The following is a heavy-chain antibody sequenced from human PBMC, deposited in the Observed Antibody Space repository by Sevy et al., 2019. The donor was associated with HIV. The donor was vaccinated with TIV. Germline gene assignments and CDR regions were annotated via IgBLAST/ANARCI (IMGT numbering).Heavy chain of an antibody. J-gene: IGHJ4*02. V-gene: IGHV4-59*08. CDR2: IYYNGHI. CDR1: GGSITSLY. D-gene: IGHD1-26*01. CDR3: AGENAWGRGYS. Sequence: SETLSLTCTVSGGSITSLYWNWIRQPPGKGLEWIANIYYNGHINYNPSLKSRVTLSLDTSKNQFSLRLSSVTAAGRAMYYCAGENAWGRGYSWGQGTLVTVSS.